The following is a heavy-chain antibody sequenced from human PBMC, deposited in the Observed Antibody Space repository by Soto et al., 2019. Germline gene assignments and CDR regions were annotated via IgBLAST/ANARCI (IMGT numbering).Heavy chain of an antibody. CDR3: AKDPPLYSSGHGLDY. J-gene: IGHJ4*02. CDR1: GFTFSSYA. Sequence: EGSLRLSCAASGFTFSSYAMSWVRQAPGKGLEWVSAISGSGGSTYYADSVKGRFTISRDNSKNTLYLQMNSLRAEDTAVYYCAKDPPLYSSGHGLDYWGQGTLVTVSS. CDR2: ISGSGGST. D-gene: IGHD6-19*01. V-gene: IGHV3-23*01.